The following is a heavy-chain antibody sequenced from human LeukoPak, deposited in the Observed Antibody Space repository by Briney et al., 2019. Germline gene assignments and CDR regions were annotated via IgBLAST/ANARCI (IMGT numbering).Heavy chain of an antibody. CDR2: ISAYNGNT. Sequence: ASVKVSCKSSGYTFTSNGITWVRQAPGHGLEWMGWISAYNGNTNYARELQGRVTMTTDTSTSTAYMELRSLTSDDTDVYYCARYVGATLGIYYWGQGTLVTVSS. CDR1: GYTFTSNG. V-gene: IGHV1-18*01. J-gene: IGHJ4*02. CDR3: ARYVGATLGIYY. D-gene: IGHD1-26*01.